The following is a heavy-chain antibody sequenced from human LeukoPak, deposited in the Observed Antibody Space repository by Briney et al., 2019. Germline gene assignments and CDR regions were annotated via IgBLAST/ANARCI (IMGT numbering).Heavy chain of an antibody. CDR3: ARTQEVLPAL. CDR1: GYTFTSHD. J-gene: IGHJ4*02. Sequence: ASVKVSRKASGYTFTSHDINWVRRATGQGLEWMGWMNPNTGNTGYAQKFQGRVTMTRDTSISTAYLELSSLTSEDTAVYYCARTQEVLPALWGQGTLVAVSS. CDR2: MNPNTGNT. D-gene: IGHD2/OR15-2a*01. V-gene: IGHV1-8*01.